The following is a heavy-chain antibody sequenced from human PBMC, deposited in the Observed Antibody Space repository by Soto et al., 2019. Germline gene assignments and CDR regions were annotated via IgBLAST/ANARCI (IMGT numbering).Heavy chain of an antibody. CDR3: ARLPLPRYCSGGSCYGSGLVDY. CDR1: GYSFTSYW. V-gene: IGHV5-10-1*03. Sequence: EVQLVQSGAEVKKPGESLRISCKGSGYSFTSYWISWVRQMPGKGLEWMGRIDPSDSYTNYSPSFQGHVTISADKSISTASLQWSSLKASDTAMYYCARLPLPRYCSGGSCYGSGLVDYWGQGTLVTVSS. J-gene: IGHJ4*02. D-gene: IGHD2-15*01. CDR2: IDPSDSYT.